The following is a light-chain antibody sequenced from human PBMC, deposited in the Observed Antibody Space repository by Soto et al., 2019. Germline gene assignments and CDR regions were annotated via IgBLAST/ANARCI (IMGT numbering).Light chain of an antibody. CDR2: KAS. J-gene: IGKJ1*01. CDR3: QHYNSYSEA. CDR1: QTISSW. Sequence: DSQMTQSPSTLSGSVGDRVTITCRASQTISSWVAWYQQKPGKVPKLLIYKASTLKSGVPSRFSGSGSGTEFTLTISSLQPDDFATYYCQHYNSYSEAFGQGTKVDIK. V-gene: IGKV1-5*03.